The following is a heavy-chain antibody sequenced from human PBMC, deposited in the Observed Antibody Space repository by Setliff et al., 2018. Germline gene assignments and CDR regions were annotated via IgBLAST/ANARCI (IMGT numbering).Heavy chain of an antibody. CDR2: ISSGSDII. V-gene: IGHV3-48*01. Sequence: GGSLRLSCAASGITFSTYSMNWVRQAPGKGPEWVSYISSGSDIIYYADSVKGRFTISRDNAKNTAYLQMNSLQSEDTAVYYCARRGVGMGMDVWGQGTTVTVSS. CDR1: GITFSTYS. D-gene: IGHD3-3*01. CDR3: ARRGVGMGMDV. J-gene: IGHJ6*02.